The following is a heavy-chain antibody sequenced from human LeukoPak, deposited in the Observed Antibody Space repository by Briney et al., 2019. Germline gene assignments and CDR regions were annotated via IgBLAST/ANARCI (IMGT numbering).Heavy chain of an antibody. Sequence: SGRSLRLSCAASGFTFRSSGMHWVRQAPGKGLEWVAVISYDGSITEYADSVKGRFTISRDNSKNTVHLEMNSLKPVDTAMYYCAKVEGSGSYMYAFDYWGQGTLVTVSS. D-gene: IGHD3-10*01. V-gene: IGHV3-30*18. J-gene: IGHJ4*02. CDR2: ISYDGSIT. CDR1: GFTFRSSG. CDR3: AKVEGSGSYMYAFDY.